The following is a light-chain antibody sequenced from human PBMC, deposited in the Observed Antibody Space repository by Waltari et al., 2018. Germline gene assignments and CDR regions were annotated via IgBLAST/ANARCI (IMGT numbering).Light chain of an antibody. CDR1: SSDVGNYHL. J-gene: IGLJ3*02. V-gene: IGLV2-23*02. CDR3: SSYGSSSTVL. CDR2: EVI. Sequence: QSALTQPASVSGSPGQSITISCTGNSSDVGNYHLFSWYQQHPGKAPKLMIYEVIKRPSGVSNRFSGSKSGNTASLTISGLQAEDEADYYCSSYGSSSTVLFGGGTKLTVL.